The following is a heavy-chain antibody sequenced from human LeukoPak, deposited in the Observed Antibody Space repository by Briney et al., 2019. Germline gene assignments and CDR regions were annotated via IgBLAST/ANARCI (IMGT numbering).Heavy chain of an antibody. CDR1: GYSFTSYW. CDR3: ARRVVVVPAAAAWFDP. V-gene: IGHV5-51*01. CDR2: IYPGDSDT. J-gene: IGHJ5*02. Sequence: GESLKISCQGSGYSFTSYWIGWVRQMPGKGLEWMGIIYPGDSDTRYSPSFQGQVTISADKSISTAYLQWSSLKASDTAMYYCARRVVVVPAAAAWFDPWGQGTLVTVSS. D-gene: IGHD2-2*01.